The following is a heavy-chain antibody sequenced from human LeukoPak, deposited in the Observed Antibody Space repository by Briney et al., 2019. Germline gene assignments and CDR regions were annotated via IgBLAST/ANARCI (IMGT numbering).Heavy chain of an antibody. D-gene: IGHD3-10*01. J-gene: IGHJ5*02. CDR3: ASGLSEWFGELGSNWFDP. Sequence: ASVKVSCKASGYTFTSYYMHWMRQAPGQGLEWMGIINPSGGSTSYAQKFQGRVTMTRDTSTSTVYMELSSLRSEDTAVYYCASGLSEWFGELGSNWFDPWGQGALVTVSS. V-gene: IGHV1-46*01. CDR2: INPSGGST. CDR1: GYTFTSYY.